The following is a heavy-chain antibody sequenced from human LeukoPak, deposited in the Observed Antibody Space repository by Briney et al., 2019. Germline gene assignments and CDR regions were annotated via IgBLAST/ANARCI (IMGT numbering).Heavy chain of an antibody. D-gene: IGHD6-13*01. CDR3: ARRDSSSWYGGGDFQH. CDR1: GGSFSGYY. J-gene: IGHJ1*01. CDR2: INHSGST. V-gene: IGHV4-34*01. Sequence: SETLSLTCAVYGGSFSGYYWSWIRQPPGKGLEWIGEINHSGSTNYRPSLKSRVTISVDTSKNQFSLKLSSVTAAVTAVCYCARRDSSSWYGGGDFQHWGQGTLVTVSS.